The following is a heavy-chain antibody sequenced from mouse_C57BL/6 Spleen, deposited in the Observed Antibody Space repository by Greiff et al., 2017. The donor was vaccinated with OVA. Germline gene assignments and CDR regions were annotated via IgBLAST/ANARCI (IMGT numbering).Heavy chain of an antibody. D-gene: IGHD4-1*01. V-gene: IGHV5-6*01. J-gene: IGHJ3*01. Sequence: EVQGVESGGDLVKPGGSLKLSCAASGFTFSSYGMSWVRQTPDKRLEWVATISSGGSYTYYPDSVKGRFTISRDNAKNTLYLQMSSLKSEDTAMYYCARHEMGRAWFAYWGQGTLVTVSA. CDR3: ARHEMGRAWFAY. CDR2: ISSGGSYT. CDR1: GFTFSSYG.